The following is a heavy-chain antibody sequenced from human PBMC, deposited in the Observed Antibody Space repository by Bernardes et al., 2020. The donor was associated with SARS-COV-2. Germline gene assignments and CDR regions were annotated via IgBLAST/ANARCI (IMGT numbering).Heavy chain of an antibody. J-gene: IGHJ5*02. D-gene: IGHD2-8*01. CDR3: AKARYCTNGVCYKGYDWFDP. CDR2: ISGSGGST. Sequence: GSLRPPCAASGFTFSSYAMSWVRQAPGKGLEWVSAISGSGGSTYYADSVKGRFTISRDNSKNTLYLQMNSLRAEDTAVYYCAKARYCTNGVCYKGYDWFDPWGQGTLVTVSS. V-gene: IGHV3-23*01. CDR1: GFTFSSYA.